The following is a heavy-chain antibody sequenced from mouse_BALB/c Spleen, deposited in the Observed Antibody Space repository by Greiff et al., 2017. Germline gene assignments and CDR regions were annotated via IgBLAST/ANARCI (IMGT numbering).Heavy chain of an antibody. V-gene: IGHV5-6-5*01. Sequence: EVKVVESGGGLVKPGGSLKLSCAASGFTFSSYAMSWVRQTPEKRLEWVASISSGGSTYYPDSVKGRFTISRDNARNILYLQMSSLRSEDTAMYYCARGGLLRHTEGPWFAYWGQGTLVTVSA. D-gene: IGHD1-1*01. CDR3: ARGGLLRHTEGPWFAY. CDR1: GFTFSSYA. J-gene: IGHJ3*01. CDR2: ISSGGST.